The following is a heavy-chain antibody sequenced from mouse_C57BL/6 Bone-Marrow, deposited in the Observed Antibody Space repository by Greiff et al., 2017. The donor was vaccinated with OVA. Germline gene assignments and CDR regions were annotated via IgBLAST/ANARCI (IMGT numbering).Heavy chain of an antibody. CDR3: ARDRGSSSYAMDY. Sequence: EVQVVESGGGLVKPGGSLKLSCAASGFTFSSYAMSWVRQTPEKRLEWVATISDGGSYTYYPDNVKGRFTISRDNAKNNLYLQMSHLKSEDTAMYYCARDRGSSSYAMDYWGQGTSVTVSS. CDR1: GFTFSSYA. D-gene: IGHD1-1*01. CDR2: ISDGGSYT. V-gene: IGHV5-4*01. J-gene: IGHJ4*01.